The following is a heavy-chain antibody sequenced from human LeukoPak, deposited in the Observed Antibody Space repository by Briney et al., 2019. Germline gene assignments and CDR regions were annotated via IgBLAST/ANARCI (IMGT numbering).Heavy chain of an antibody. V-gene: IGHV1-2*02. J-gene: IGHJ6*02. CDR2: INPNSGGT. D-gene: IGHD2-2*01. CDR3: ARGSLVSGYCSSTSCFRSRYYYYYGMDV. CDR1: GYTFTGYY. Sequence: ASVKVSCKASGYTFTGYYMHWVRQAPGQGLEWMGWINPNSGGTNYAQKFQGRVTMTRDTSISTAYMGLSRLRSDDTAVYYCARGSLVSGYCSSTSCFRSRYYYYYGMDVWGQGTTVTVSS.